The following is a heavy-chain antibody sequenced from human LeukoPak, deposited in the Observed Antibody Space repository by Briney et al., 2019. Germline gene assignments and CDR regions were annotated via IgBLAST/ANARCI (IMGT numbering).Heavy chain of an antibody. CDR1: GFTVSVNY. CDR3: AKDLQGAWFGRPSGFDI. V-gene: IGHV3-66*01. J-gene: IGHJ3*02. D-gene: IGHD3-10*01. Sequence: AGGSLRLSCAASGFTVSVNYMSWVRQAPGKGLGWVSVLFASGYSKYADSVKGRFTISRDNSENTLDLQMNSLRAEDTALYYCAKDLQGAWFGRPSGFDIWGQGTMVTVSS. CDR2: LFASGYS.